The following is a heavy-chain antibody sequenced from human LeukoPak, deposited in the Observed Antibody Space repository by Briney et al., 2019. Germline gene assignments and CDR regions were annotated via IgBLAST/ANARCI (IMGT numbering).Heavy chain of an antibody. D-gene: IGHD2-8*01. Sequence: AGTLSLTCTVSGGSISSYYWSWIRQPPGKGLEWCGYIYYSGSTNYNPSLESRVNISVDTSKNQFSLKLSSVTAADTAVYYCARGYCTNGVCYIGPFDDWGQGTLVTVSS. J-gene: IGHJ4*02. CDR2: IYYSGST. CDR3: ARGYCTNGVCYIGPFDD. CDR1: GGSISSYY. V-gene: IGHV4-59*01.